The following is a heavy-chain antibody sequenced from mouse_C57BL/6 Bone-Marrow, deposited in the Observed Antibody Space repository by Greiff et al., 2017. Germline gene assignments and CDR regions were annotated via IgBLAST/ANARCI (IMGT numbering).Heavy chain of an antibody. V-gene: IGHV1-26*01. J-gene: IGHJ1*03. D-gene: IGHD2-5*01. CDR2: INPNNGGT. CDR1: GYTFTDYY. Sequence: EVKLQQSGPELVKPGASVKISCKASGYTFTDYYMNWVKQSHGKSLEWIGDINPNNGGTSYNQKFKGKATLTVDKSSSTTYMELRSLTSEASAVYYCARDSNYGYFDVWGTGTTVTVSS. CDR3: ARDSNYGYFDV.